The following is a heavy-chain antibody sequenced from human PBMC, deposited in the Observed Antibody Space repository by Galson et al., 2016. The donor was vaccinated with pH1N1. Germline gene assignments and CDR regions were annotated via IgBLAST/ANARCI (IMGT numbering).Heavy chain of an antibody. CDR3: AKVTDVCTVTRCFPYGMHA. CDR1: GFTLSSYA. J-gene: IGHJ6*02. V-gene: IGHV3-23*01. CDR2: ISGSGGTT. Sequence: SLRLSCAASGFTLSSYAMYWVRQAPGKGLEWVSAISGSGGTTHDADSVKGRVTISRDNSKNTLYLQMHSLRAEDTATYYCAKVTDVCTVTRCFPYGMHAWGQGTTVTVSS. D-gene: IGHD2-2*01.